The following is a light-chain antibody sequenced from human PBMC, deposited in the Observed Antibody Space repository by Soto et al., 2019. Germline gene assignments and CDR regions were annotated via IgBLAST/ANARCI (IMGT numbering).Light chain of an antibody. Sequence: QSALTQPAYGSGAPGQSITISCTGTSGDIGSYNRVSWYQQHPGKAPKLIIYEVTDRPSGVSNRFSGSKSGNTASLTISGLQAEDEAEYYCSSYTNINTRACVFGTGTKVTV. CDR2: EVT. CDR3: SSYTNINTRACV. J-gene: IGLJ1*01. V-gene: IGLV2-14*01. CDR1: SGDIGSYNR.